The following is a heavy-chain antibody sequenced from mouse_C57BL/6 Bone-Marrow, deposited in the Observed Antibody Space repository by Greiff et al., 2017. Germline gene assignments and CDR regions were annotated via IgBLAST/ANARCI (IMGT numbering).Heavy chain of an antibody. V-gene: IGHV1-20*01. D-gene: IGHD2-3*01. J-gene: IGHJ2*01. CDR3: ARWDGYYYGY. CDR1: GYSFTGYF. Sequence: EVQLVESGPELVKPGDSVKISCKASGYSFTGYFMNWVMQSHGKSLEWIGRINPYNGDTFYNQKFKGKATLTVDKSSSTAHMELRSLTSEDSAVYYCARWDGYYYGYWGQGTTLTVSS. CDR2: INPYNGDT.